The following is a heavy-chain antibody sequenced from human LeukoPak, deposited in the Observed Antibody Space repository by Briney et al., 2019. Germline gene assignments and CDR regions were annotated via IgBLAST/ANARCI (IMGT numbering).Heavy chain of an antibody. J-gene: IGHJ4*02. CDR1: GDSVSSNSAA. CDR3: ARDRSSCSGGSCTEVLDY. Sequence: QTLSLTCAISGDSVSSNSAAWNWIRPSPSRGLEWLGRTYYRSKWYNDYAVSVKSRITINPDTSKNQFSLQLNSVTPEDTAVYYCARDRSSCSGGSCTEVLDYWGQGTLVTVSS. V-gene: IGHV6-1*01. D-gene: IGHD2-15*01. CDR2: TYYRSKWYN.